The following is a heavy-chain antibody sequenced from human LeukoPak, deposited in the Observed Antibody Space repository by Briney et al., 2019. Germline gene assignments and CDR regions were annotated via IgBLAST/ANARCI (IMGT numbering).Heavy chain of an antibody. CDR2: IYSGSST. J-gene: IGHJ4*02. V-gene: IGHV3-53*01. Sequence: GGSLRLSCAASGLTVSKNYMSWVRQAPGKGLESVSVIYSGSSTYYANSVKGRFTISRDNSKNTLFLQMNSLRAEDRAVYYCAKDTLRTVPKASFDSWGQGTLVTVSS. CDR1: GLTVSKNY. D-gene: IGHD2-2*01. CDR3: AKDTLRTVPKASFDS.